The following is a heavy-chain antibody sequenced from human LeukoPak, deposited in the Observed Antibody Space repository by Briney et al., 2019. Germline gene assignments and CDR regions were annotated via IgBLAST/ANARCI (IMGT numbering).Heavy chain of an antibody. CDR2: ISYDGSNK. Sequence: GGSLRLSCAASGFTFSSYAMHWARQAPGKGLEWVAVISYDGSNKYYADSVKGRFTISRDNSKNTLYLQMNSLRAEDTAVCYCARELGSSWYFDYWGQGTLVTVSS. CDR3: ARELGSSWYFDY. V-gene: IGHV3-30-3*01. D-gene: IGHD6-13*01. J-gene: IGHJ4*02. CDR1: GFTFSSYA.